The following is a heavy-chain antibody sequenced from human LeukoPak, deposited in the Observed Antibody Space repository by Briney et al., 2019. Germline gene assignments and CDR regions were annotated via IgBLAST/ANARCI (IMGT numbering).Heavy chain of an antibody. J-gene: IGHJ6*03. V-gene: IGHV4-34*01. CDR1: GGSFTGYY. CDR2: INLSGST. D-gene: IGHD1-14*01. CDR3: ARGGIRNRRYYFYMDV. Sequence: SETLSLTCAVYGGSFTGYYWSWIRQPPGKGLEWIGEINLSGSTNYNPSLKSRVTISVDTSKNQFSLKLDSVTAADTAVYYCARGGIRNRRYYFYMDVWGKGTTVTVSS.